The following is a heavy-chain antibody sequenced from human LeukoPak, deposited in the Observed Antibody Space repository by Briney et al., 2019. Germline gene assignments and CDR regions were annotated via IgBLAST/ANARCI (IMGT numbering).Heavy chain of an antibody. CDR1: GFTFSSYW. Sequence: GGSLRLSCAASGFTFSSYWMSWVRQAPGKGLEWVANIKKDGSEKYYVDSVEGRFTISRDNAKTSLYLQMNSLRAEDTAVYYCARDLSGVAGYTYGRGIDYWGQGTLVTVSS. V-gene: IGHV3-7*01. D-gene: IGHD5-18*01. J-gene: IGHJ4*02. CDR3: ARDLSGVAGYTYGRGIDY. CDR2: IKKDGSEK.